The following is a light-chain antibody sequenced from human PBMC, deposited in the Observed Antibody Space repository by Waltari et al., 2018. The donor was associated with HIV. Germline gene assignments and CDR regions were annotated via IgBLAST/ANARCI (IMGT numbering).Light chain of an antibody. Sequence: QTVVTQEPSLTVSPGGTVTLTCGSTTGTVTSDHHPYWFQQKPGQAPWTLIYDATDKHSWTPARFSPSVLGGKAALTLTAAQPEDEADYYCLLSYGSVRLFGGGTRLTV. J-gene: IGLJ3*02. CDR3: LLSYGSVRL. CDR1: TGTVTSDHH. V-gene: IGLV7-46*01. CDR2: DAT.